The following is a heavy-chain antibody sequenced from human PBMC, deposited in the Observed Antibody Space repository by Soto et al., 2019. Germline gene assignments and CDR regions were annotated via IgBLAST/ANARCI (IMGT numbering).Heavy chain of an antibody. V-gene: IGHV3-23*01. CDR3: AKDKMEQWLVGGYFDY. CDR1: GFTFSRNA. Sequence: GGSLRLSXSASGFTFSRNAMGWVRQAPGKGLEWVSAIIDDGGRAYYADSVKGRFTISRDNSKNTLSLQMNSLRAEDTAIYYCAKDKMEQWLVGGYFDYWGQGTQVTVSS. J-gene: IGHJ4*02. D-gene: IGHD6-19*01. CDR2: IIDDGGRA.